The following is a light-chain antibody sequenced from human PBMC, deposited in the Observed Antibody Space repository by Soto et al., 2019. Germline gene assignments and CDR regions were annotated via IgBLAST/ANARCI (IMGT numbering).Light chain of an antibody. Sequence: DIQMTQSPSSLSASVGGRVTMACRASQTISNYVNWYQQKPGKAPNLLIFGASGLQSGVPSRFTGSRSGTDFTLTINGLQPEDFATYYCQQSYNTPRTFGQGTKVDIK. J-gene: IGKJ1*01. V-gene: IGKV1-39*01. CDR1: QTISNY. CDR2: GAS. CDR3: QQSYNTPRT.